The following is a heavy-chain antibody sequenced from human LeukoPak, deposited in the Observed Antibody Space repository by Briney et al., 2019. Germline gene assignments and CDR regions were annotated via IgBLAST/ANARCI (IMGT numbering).Heavy chain of an antibody. CDR1: GGSISSSSYY. CDR3: ARHEWHPTMDV. J-gene: IGHJ6*02. Sequence: SETLSLTCTVSGGSISSSSYYWDWIRQPPGKGLEWIADINNSGSTDYNPSLKSRVTISVDTSKNQFSLKLSSVTAADTAVYYCARHEWHPTMDVWGQGTTVTVAS. CDR2: INNSGST. V-gene: IGHV4-39*01. D-gene: IGHD2-8*01.